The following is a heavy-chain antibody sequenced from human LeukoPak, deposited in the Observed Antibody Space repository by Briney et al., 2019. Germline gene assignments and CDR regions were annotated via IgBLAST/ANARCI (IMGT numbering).Heavy chain of an antibody. J-gene: IGHJ4*02. V-gene: IGHV1-2*02. CDR3: ARGRGKLSRYQLLF. D-gene: IGHD2-2*01. CDR2: INPNSGGT. CDR1: GYIFTDFY. Sequence: ASVKVSCKASGYIFTDFYMHWVRQAPGQGLEWMGWINPNSGGTNYAQKFQGRVTMTRDTSITTAHMEMSRLRSDDTAVYYCARGRGKLSRYQLLFWGQGTLVTVSS.